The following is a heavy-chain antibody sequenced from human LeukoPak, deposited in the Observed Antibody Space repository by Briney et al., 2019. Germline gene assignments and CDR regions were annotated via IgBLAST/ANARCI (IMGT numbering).Heavy chain of an antibody. D-gene: IGHD1-26*01. CDR1: GGPISSYY. Sequence: PSETLSLTCTLPGGPISSYYCSWIGQPPGKVLDWIGYIYYSGSTNYNPSLKSLGTISRDTSKDQFSLKLSSVTGADTAVYYCARDSGMVALAYWGEGTVVTV. V-gene: IGHV4-59*01. CDR2: IYYSGST. CDR3: ARDSGMVALAY. J-gene: IGHJ4*02.